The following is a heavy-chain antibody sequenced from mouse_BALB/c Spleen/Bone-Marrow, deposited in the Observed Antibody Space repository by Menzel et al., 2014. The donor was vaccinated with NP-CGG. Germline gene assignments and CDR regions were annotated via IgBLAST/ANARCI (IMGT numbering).Heavy chain of an antibody. J-gene: IGHJ2*01. V-gene: IGHV5-17*02. CDR2: ISSGSSTI. CDR3: ARGGNWEVFDY. Sequence: EVNVEESGGGLVQPGGSRKLSCAASGFTFSSFGMHWVRQAPERGLEWVAYISSGSSTIYYADTVKGRFTISRDNPKNTLFLQMTSLRSEDTAMYYCARGGNWEVFDYWGQGTTLPVSS. CDR1: GFTFSSFG. D-gene: IGHD4-1*01.